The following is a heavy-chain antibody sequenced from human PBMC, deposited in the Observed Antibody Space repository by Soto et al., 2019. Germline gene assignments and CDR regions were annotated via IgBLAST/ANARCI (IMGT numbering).Heavy chain of an antibody. Sequence: SETLSLPCSVSGGSMSSYYWTWIRQPPGKGLEWIGYIYYTGNTNYNSSLKSRVTISVDTSQHQFSLKLRSVTAPVTPMSDFARAPGYSSGWWDYWCQGTLVTASS. D-gene: IGHD6-19*01. CDR1: GGSMSSYY. CDR2: IYYTGNT. V-gene: IGHV4-59*01. CDR3: ARAPGYSSGWWDY. J-gene: IGHJ4*02.